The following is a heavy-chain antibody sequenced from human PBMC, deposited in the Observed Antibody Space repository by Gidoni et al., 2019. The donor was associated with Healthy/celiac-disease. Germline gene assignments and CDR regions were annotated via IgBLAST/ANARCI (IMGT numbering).Heavy chain of an antibody. CDR2: SSYAGSNE. J-gene: IGHJ4*02. D-gene: IGHD5-12*01. CDR1: GFTFSSYG. V-gene: IGHV3-30*18. CDR3: AKEQRWLQPDY. Sequence: QVQRVESGGGGVHHGRSLRISCTASGFTFSSYGRHWVCQASGKGLEWGAVSSYAGSNEYYADSVKGRFTISRDNSKNTLYLQMNSLRAEDTAVYYCAKEQRWLQPDYWGQGTLVTVSS.